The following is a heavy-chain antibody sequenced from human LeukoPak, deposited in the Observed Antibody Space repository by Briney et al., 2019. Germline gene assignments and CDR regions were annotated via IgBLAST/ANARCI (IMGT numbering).Heavy chain of an antibody. CDR2: IYHSGST. V-gene: IGHV4-38-2*02. CDR3: GRDRGPFDP. CDR1: GYSIGSDFY. Sequence: SSETLSLTCTVSGYSIGSDFYWGWIRQPPGKGLEWVASIYHSGSTYYNPSLKSRVTISINTSQNQFSLKLTSVTAADTAVYYCGRDRGPFDPWGQGILVTVSS. J-gene: IGHJ5*02.